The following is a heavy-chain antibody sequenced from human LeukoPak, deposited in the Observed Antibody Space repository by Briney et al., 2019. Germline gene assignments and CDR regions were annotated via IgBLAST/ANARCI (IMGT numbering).Heavy chain of an antibody. Sequence: SGGSLRLSCAASGFTFSSYGMSWVRQAPGKGLEWVSAISGSGGSTYYADSVKGRFTISRDNSKNTLYLQMNSLRAEDTAVYYCAKSPGSGSYYKMGVYYFDYWGQGTLVTVSS. CDR3: AKSPGSGSYYKMGVYYFDY. J-gene: IGHJ4*02. CDR1: GFTFSSYG. CDR2: ISGSGGST. V-gene: IGHV3-23*01. D-gene: IGHD3-10*01.